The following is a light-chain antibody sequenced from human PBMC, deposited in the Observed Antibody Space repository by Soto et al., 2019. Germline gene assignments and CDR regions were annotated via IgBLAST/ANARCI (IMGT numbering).Light chain of an antibody. V-gene: IGKV1-17*01. CDR1: QDIRHA. CDR2: SAS. CDR3: LQHADYPFT. Sequence: DIQMTQSPSSLSASVGDRVTITCRASQDIRHALGWYQQKPSKVPKRLIYSASSLQNGVPSRFSGSGSETVFTLTISSLQPDDFATYFCLQHADYPFTFGQGTRLEI. J-gene: IGKJ2*01.